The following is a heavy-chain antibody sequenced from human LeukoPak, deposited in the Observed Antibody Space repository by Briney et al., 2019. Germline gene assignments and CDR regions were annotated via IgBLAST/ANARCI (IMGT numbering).Heavy chain of an antibody. V-gene: IGHV3-15*01. Sequence: GGSLRLSCAASGLTFSNAWMSWVRQAPGKGLEWVGRIRSKTDGGTTDYAAPVKGRFTVSRDDSENMLYLQMNSLETEDTAVYYCVTDITMVRGVIITIHAFDIWGQGTMVTVSS. J-gene: IGHJ3*02. D-gene: IGHD3-10*01. CDR1: GLTFSNAW. CDR2: IRSKTDGGTT. CDR3: VTDITMVRGVIITIHAFDI.